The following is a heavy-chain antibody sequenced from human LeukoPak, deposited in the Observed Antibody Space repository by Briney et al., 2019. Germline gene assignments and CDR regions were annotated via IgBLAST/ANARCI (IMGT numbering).Heavy chain of an antibody. D-gene: IGHD4-11*01. V-gene: IGHV3-21*01. Sequence: GGSLRLSCAASEFTFSTYSMNWVRQAPGKGLEWVSSITSSSNYLYYADSVNGRFTISRDNAQNSLYLQMNSLRAEDTAVYYCARGAHSTTSRGHDAFDIWGQGTMVTVSS. CDR1: EFTFSTYS. CDR3: ARGAHSTTSRGHDAFDI. J-gene: IGHJ3*02. CDR2: ITSSSNYL.